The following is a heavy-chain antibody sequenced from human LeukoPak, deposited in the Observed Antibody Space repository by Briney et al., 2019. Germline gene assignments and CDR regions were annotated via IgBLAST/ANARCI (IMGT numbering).Heavy chain of an antibody. CDR1: GFTFSSYA. Sequence: PGGSLRLSCAASGFTFSSYAMSWVRQAPGKGLEWVSAISGSGGSTYYADPVKGRFTISRDNSKSALYLQMNSLGAEDTAVYYCAKDWNSYDSSGYDYWGQGTLGTVSS. V-gene: IGHV3-23*01. CDR3: AKDWNSYDSSGYDY. CDR2: ISGSGGST. J-gene: IGHJ4*02. D-gene: IGHD3-22*01.